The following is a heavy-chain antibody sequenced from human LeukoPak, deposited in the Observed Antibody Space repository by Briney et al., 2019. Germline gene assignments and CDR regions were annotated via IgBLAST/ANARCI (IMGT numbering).Heavy chain of an antibody. CDR3: TTDHLAVAYFDY. Sequence: GGSLRRSCAASGFTFSNAWTNWVRQAPGKGLEWVGRIKSKTDGGTTDYAAPVKGRFTISRDDSKNTLYLQMNSLKTEDTAVYYCTTDHLAVAYFDYWGQGTLVTVSS. CDR2: IKSKTDGGTT. CDR1: GFTFSNAW. V-gene: IGHV3-15*07. D-gene: IGHD2-15*01. J-gene: IGHJ4*02.